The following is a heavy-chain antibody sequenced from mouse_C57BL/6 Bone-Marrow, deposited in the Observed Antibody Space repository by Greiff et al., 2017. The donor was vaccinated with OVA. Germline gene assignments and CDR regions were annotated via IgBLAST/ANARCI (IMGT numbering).Heavy chain of an antibody. Sequence: EVQGVESGGGLVKPGGSLKLSCAASGFTFSSYAMSWVRQTPEKRLEWVATISDGGSYTYYPDNVKGRFTISRDNAKNNLYLQMSHLKSEDTAMYYCARGPSTGTSFDYWGQGTTLTVSS. V-gene: IGHV5-4*01. CDR3: ARGPSTGTSFDY. CDR1: GFTFSSYA. D-gene: IGHD4-1*02. CDR2: ISDGGSYT. J-gene: IGHJ2*01.